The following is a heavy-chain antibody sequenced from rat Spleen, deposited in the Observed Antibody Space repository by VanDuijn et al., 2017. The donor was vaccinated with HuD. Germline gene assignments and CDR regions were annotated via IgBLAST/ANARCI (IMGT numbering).Heavy chain of an antibody. CDR2: IDYSGRT. V-gene: IGHV3-1*01. Sequence: EVQLQESGPGLVKPSQSLSLTCSVTGYSITSNYWGWIRKFPGNKMEWMGYIDYSGRTSYNPSLKSRISITRDTSKNQFFLQLNSVTTEDTATYFCARSGTNPGWYFDFWGPGTMVTVSS. CDR1: GYSITSNY. D-gene: IGHD3-4*01. J-gene: IGHJ1*01. CDR3: ARSGTNPGWYFDF.